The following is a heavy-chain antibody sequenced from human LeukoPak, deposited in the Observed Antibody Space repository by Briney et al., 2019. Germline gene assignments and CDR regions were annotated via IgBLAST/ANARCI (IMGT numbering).Heavy chain of an antibody. D-gene: IGHD5-18*01. CDR3: ARDYRGYSYGCDY. V-gene: IGHV1-69*13. CDR1: GGTFSSYA. Sequence: GASVKVSCKASGGTFSSYAISWVRQAPGQGLEWMGGIIPIFGTANYAQKFQGRVTITADESTSTAYMELSSLRSEDTAVYYCARDYRGYSYGCDYWGQGTLVTVSS. J-gene: IGHJ4*02. CDR2: IIPIFGTA.